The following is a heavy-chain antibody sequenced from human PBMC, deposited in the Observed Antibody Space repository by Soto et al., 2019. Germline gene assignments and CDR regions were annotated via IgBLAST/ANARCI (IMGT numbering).Heavy chain of an antibody. V-gene: IGHV5-51*01. CDR2: IYPGDSDT. J-gene: IGHJ4*02. D-gene: IGHD6-19*01. CDR3: ARHIIEPPRIAVAGTMAFDY. CDR1: GYSFTSYW. Sequence: PGESLKISCKGSGYSFTSYWIGWVRQMPGKGLEWMGIIYPGDSDTRYSPSFQGQVTISADKSISTAYLQWSSLKASDTAMYYCARHIIEPPRIAVAGTMAFDYWGQGTLVTVSS.